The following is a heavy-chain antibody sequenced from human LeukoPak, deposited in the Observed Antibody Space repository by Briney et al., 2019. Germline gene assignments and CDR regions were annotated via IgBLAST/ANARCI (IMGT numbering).Heavy chain of an antibody. CDR2: ISSSSSII. V-gene: IGHV3-48*02. CDR3: ARDGDSSGYYAAFDI. CDR1: GFTFSSYS. Sequence: GGSLRLSCAASGFTFSSYSMNWVRQAPWKGLEWLSYISSSSSIIYYADSVKGRFTISRDNAKNSLYLQMNSLRDEDTAVYYCARDGDSSGYYAAFDIWGQGTMVTVSS. D-gene: IGHD3-22*01. J-gene: IGHJ3*02.